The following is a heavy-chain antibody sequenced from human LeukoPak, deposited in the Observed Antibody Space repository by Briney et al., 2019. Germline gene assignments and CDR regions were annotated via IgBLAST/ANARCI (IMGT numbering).Heavy chain of an antibody. CDR2: INPNSGGT. D-gene: IGHD3-22*01. J-gene: IGHJ6*03. CDR1: GYTFTGYY. Sequence: ASVKVSCKASGYTFTGYYMHWVRQAPGQGLEWMGWINPNSGGTNYAQKFQGRVTMTRDTSISTAYMELSRLRSDDTAVYYCASHIGGPRVVDYYYYMDVWGKGTTVTVSS. CDR3: ASHIGGPRVVDYYYYMDV. V-gene: IGHV1-2*02.